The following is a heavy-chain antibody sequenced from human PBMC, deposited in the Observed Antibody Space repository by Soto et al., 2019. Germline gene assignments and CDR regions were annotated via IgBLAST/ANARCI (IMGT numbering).Heavy chain of an antibody. Sequence: EVQLVESGGGLVQPGGSLRLSCAASGFTVSSNFMSWVRQAPGKGLEWVSVIYSGGTTYYADSVKGRFTISRHNSKNTLYLQMSSLRAEDTAVYYWARGAGYSSGWYDYWGQGTLVTVSS. J-gene: IGHJ4*02. CDR3: ARGAGYSSGWYDY. CDR2: IYSGGTT. CDR1: GFTVSSNF. V-gene: IGHV3-53*04. D-gene: IGHD6-19*01.